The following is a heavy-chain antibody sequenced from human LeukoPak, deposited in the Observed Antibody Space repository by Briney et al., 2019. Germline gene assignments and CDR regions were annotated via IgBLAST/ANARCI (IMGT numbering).Heavy chain of an antibody. CDR1: GFTFSRYR. V-gene: IGHV3-21*01. D-gene: IGHD5-24*01. Sequence: GGSLRLSCAASGFTFSRYRMSWVRQALGKGLEWVSSISGGSNYRYYTDSLKGRFTISRDNAKNSLYLQMNSLRAEDTAVYYCAREGGDGYNVGFDYWGQGTLVTVSS. J-gene: IGHJ4*02. CDR3: AREGGDGYNVGFDY. CDR2: ISGGSNYR.